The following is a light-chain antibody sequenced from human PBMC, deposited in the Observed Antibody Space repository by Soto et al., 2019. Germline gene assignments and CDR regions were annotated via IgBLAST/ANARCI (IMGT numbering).Light chain of an antibody. V-gene: IGKV3-11*01. CDR2: DAS. CDR1: QSVSSY. Sequence: EILLTQSPATLSLFPGERATLSCRASQSVSSYLAWYQQKPGQAPRLLIYDASNRATGIPARFSGSGSGTDFTLTISSLEPEDFAVYYCQQRSNWPPYTFGQGTKLEIK. J-gene: IGKJ2*01. CDR3: QQRSNWPPYT.